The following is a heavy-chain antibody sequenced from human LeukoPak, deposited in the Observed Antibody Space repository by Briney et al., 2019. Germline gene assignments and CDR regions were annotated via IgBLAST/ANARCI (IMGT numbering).Heavy chain of an antibody. J-gene: IGHJ3*02. CDR2: VYYTESP. CDR3: ALGAAFDI. V-gene: IGHV4-59*01. Sequence: SETLSLTCTVSGAPITSYFWSWVRQPPGKGLEWIGYVYYTESPNYNPSLKSRLTISVDTSKNQFSLRLTSVTPADTAVYYCALGAAFDIWGQGTMVTVSS. CDR1: GAPITSYF.